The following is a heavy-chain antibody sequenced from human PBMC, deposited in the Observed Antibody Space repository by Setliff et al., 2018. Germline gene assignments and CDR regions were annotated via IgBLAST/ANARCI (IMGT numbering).Heavy chain of an antibody. J-gene: IGHJ6*02. Sequence: SETLSLTCTVSGGFIINSYYWSWIRQPAGKGLEWIGRISTSGNTNYNPSLKSRVTVSLDTSKNQFSLKLTSMTAADTAVYYCARDQWVRSPPLYFSYSMDVWGQGTTVTVS. D-gene: IGHD5-12*01. CDR2: ISTSGNT. CDR1: GGFIINSYY. V-gene: IGHV4-4*07. CDR3: ARDQWVRSPPLYFSYSMDV.